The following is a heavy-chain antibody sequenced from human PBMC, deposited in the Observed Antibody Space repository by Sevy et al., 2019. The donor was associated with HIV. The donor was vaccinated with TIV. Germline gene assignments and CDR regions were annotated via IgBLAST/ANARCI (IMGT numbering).Heavy chain of an antibody. J-gene: IGHJ1*01. V-gene: IGHV3-30-3*01. D-gene: IGHD1-1*01. Sequence: EGSLRLSCAASGFTFNRYSMHWVRQAPGKGLEWVATIAFDATNKHYPDSVKGRFTISRDNFQNSLFLQMDSLRPEDTAVYYCALERLSSDVAEYFQHWGQGTLVTVSS. CDR2: IAFDATNK. CDR1: GFTFNRYS. CDR3: ALERLSSDVAEYFQH.